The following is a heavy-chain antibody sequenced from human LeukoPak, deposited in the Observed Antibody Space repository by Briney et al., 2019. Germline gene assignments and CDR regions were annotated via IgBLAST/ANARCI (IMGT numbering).Heavy chain of an antibody. CDR1: GFTFSSYS. CDR2: ISSSSSYI. Sequence: PGGSLRLSCAASGFTFSSYSMNWVRQAPGKGLEWVSSISSSSSYIYYADSVKGRFTISRDNANISLYLQMNSLRAEDTAVYYCARDSGYDSDAFDIWGQGTMVTVSS. D-gene: IGHD5-12*01. V-gene: IGHV3-21*01. CDR3: ARDSGYDSDAFDI. J-gene: IGHJ3*02.